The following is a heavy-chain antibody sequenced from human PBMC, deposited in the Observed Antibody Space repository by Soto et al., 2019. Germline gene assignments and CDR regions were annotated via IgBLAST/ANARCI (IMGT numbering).Heavy chain of an antibody. V-gene: IGHV4-59*01. D-gene: IGHD3-9*01. CDR1: GGSISSYY. CDR3: ARAPAFDILTGYSGLYAFDI. CDR2: IYYSGST. Sequence: SETLSLTCTVSGGSISSYYWSWIRQPPGKGLEWIGYIYYSGSTNYNPSLKSRVTISVDTSKKQISLKLSSVTAADTAVYYCARAPAFDILTGYSGLYAFDIWGQGTMVTVSS. J-gene: IGHJ3*02.